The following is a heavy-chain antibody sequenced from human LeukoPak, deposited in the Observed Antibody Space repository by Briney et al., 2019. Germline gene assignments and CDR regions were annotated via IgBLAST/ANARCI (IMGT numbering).Heavy chain of an antibody. CDR1: GFTFSSYS. J-gene: IGHJ4*02. D-gene: IGHD3-10*01. V-gene: IGHV3-21*01. CDR2: ISSSSSYI. CDR3: ARHPVLLWFGEFSYYFDY. Sequence: GGSLRLSCAASGFTFSSYSMNWVRQAPGKGLEWVSSISSSSSYIYYADSVKGRFTISRDNAKSSLYLQMNSLRAEDTAVYYCARHPVLLWFGEFSYYFDYWGQGTLVTVSS.